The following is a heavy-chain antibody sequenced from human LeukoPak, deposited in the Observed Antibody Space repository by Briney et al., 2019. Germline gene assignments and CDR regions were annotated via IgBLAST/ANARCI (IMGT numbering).Heavy chain of an antibody. V-gene: IGHV1-69*06. D-gene: IGHD5-18*01. CDR1: GVTFSSYA. CDR3: ARDTAMASFDY. J-gene: IGHJ4*02. CDR2: IIPIFGTA. Sequence: SVKVSCKASGVTFSSYAISWVRQAPGQGLEWMGRIIPIFGTANYAQKFQGRVTITADKSTSTAYMELSSLRPEDTAVYYCARDTAMASFDYWGQGTLVTVSS.